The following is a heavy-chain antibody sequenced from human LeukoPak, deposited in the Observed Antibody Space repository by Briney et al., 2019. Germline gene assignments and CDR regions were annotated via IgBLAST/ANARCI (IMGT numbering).Heavy chain of an antibody. CDR2: LSAHIGDT. CDR1: GYSFTTFG. V-gene: IGHV1-18*01. Sequence: ASVKVSYKASGYSFTTFGITWVRQAPGQGLEWMAWLSAHIGDTNYSQKFQGRVTVTSDTSTSTAYMELRSLKSDDTAVYFCARVAFSKYHYYMDVWGKGTTVTVSS. CDR3: ARVAFSKYHYYMDV. J-gene: IGHJ6*03. D-gene: IGHD4-11*01.